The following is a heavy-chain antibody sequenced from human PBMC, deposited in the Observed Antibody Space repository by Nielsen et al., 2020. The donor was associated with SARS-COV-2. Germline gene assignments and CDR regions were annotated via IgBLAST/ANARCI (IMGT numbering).Heavy chain of an antibody. Sequence: SVKVSCKASGGTFSSYAISWVRQAPGQGLEWMGGIIPIFGTVNYAQKFRGRVTITADESTSTAYMELSSLRSEDTAVYYCAKERATPSIAPVWGQGTTVTVSS. CDR3: AKERATPSIAPV. V-gene: IGHV1-69*13. CDR2: IIPIFGTV. D-gene: IGHD6-6*01. J-gene: IGHJ6*02. CDR1: GGTFSSYA.